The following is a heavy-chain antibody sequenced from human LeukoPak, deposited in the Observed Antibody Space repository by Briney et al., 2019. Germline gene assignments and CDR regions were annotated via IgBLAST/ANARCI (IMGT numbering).Heavy chain of an antibody. CDR2: INHSGST. J-gene: IGHJ4*02. CDR3: ARVVGFAVAGYYFDY. Sequence: SETLSLTCAVYGGSFSGYYWSWIRQPPGKGLEWIGEINHSGSTNYNPSLKSRVTISVDTSKNQFSLKLSSVTAADTAVYYCARVVGFAVAGYYFDYWGRGTLVTVSS. CDR1: GGSFSGYY. D-gene: IGHD6-19*01. V-gene: IGHV4-34*01.